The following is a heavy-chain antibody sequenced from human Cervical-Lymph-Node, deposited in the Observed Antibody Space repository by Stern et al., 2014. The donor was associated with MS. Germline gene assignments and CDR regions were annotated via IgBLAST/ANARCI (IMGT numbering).Heavy chain of an antibody. CDR3: ARQRYFDY. V-gene: IGHV5-51*01. CDR2: IFPGGSDI. Sequence: EVQLVESGPEVKRPGESLKISCQASGYTFTSYWIGWVRQMPGKGLEWIAIIFPGGSDIRYSPPFQGQAPISADKSSSTAYLQWNNLKASYTAIYYCARQRYFDYWGQGTLVTVSS. J-gene: IGHJ4*02. CDR1: GYTFTSYW.